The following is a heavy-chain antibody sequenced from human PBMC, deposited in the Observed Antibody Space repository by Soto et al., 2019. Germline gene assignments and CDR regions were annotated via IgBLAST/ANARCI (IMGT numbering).Heavy chain of an antibody. CDR1: GFTFSSYA. D-gene: IGHD6-13*01. CDR2: ISYDGSNK. J-gene: IGHJ4*02. V-gene: IGHV3-30-3*01. CDR3: ARDRIYSSSWYDY. Sequence: QVQLVESGGGVVQPGRSLRLSCAASGFTFSSYAMHWVRQAPGKGLEWVAVISYDGSNKYYADSVKGRFTISRDNSKNTLYLQMYSLRAEDTAVYNCARDRIYSSSWYDYWGQGTLVTVSS.